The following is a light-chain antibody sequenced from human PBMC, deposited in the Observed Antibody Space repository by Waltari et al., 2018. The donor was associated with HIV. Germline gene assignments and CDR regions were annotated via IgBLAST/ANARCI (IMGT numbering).Light chain of an antibody. CDR2: DAS. CDR1: QSIFSN. Sequence: ILLTQSPATVSVSPGERVTLSCTASQSIFSNLAWYQHRPGQAPRLLIYDASTRGAGVPDRFSGTASGTEFTLTISNLQSEDVGLYYCQQYNEWLALTFGGGTMVEV. V-gene: IGKV3-15*01. CDR3: QQYNEWLALT. J-gene: IGKJ4*01.